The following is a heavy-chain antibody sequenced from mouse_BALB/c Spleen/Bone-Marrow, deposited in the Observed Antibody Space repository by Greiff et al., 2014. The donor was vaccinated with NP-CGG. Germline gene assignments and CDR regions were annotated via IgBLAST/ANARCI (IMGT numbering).Heavy chain of an antibody. Sequence: VQLQQSGAELVRPGVSVKISCKGSGYTFTDYAMHWVKQSHAKSLEWIGVISTYYGDASYNQKFKGKATMTVDKSSSTAYMELARLTSEDSAIYYGARRGGFYAMDYWGQGTSVTVSS. CDR2: ISTYYGDA. CDR3: ARRGGFYAMDY. CDR1: GYTFTDYA. V-gene: IGHV1S137*01. J-gene: IGHJ4*01.